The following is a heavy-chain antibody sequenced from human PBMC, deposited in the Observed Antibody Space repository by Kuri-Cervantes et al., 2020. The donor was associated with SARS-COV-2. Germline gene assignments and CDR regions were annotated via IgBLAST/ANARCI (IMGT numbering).Heavy chain of an antibody. CDR1: GYTLTELS. CDR2: FDPEDGET. D-gene: IGHD2-2*01. J-gene: IGHJ6*02. V-gene: IGHV1-24*01. CDR3: AKESPSYCSSASPSYCYYGMAV. Sequence: ASVKVSCKVSGYTLTELSMHWVRQAPGKGLEWMGGFDPEDGETIYAQKFQGRVTMTEDTSTDTAYMELSSLRSEDTAVYYCAKESPSYCSSASPSYCYYGMAVWGPGNTVNVSS.